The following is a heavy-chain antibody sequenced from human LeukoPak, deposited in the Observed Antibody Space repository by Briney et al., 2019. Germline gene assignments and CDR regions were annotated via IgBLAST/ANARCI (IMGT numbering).Heavy chain of an antibody. D-gene: IGHD3-16*02. Sequence: GGSLRLSCVLSGFSFSKYWMDWVRQAPGKGLEWAAFIKQAYADSVKGRFTISRDNAKNSLYLQMNSLRVEDTAVYYCATRGDLSWFGALRHWSQGTLVTVSS. CDR3: ATRGDLSWFGALRH. V-gene: IGHV3-7*01. CDR2: IKQA. J-gene: IGHJ4*02. CDR1: GFSFSKYW.